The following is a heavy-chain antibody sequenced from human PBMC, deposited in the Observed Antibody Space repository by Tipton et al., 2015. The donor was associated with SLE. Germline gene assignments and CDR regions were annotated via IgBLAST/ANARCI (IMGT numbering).Heavy chain of an antibody. Sequence: TLSLTCAVSGASISSGGYSWSWIRQPPGKGLEWIGYIYHSGSTYYNPPLKSRVTISVDTSKNQFSLKLSSVTAADTAVYYCAGSYDSSPYYFDYWGQGTLVTVSS. J-gene: IGHJ4*02. CDR1: GASISSGGYS. CDR2: IYHSGST. D-gene: IGHD3-16*01. V-gene: IGHV4-30-2*02. CDR3: AGSYDSSPYYFDY.